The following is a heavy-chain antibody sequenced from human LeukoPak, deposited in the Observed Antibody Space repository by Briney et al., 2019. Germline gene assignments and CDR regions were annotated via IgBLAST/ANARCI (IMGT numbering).Heavy chain of an antibody. J-gene: IGHJ4*02. Sequence: SETLSLTCAVYGGSFSGYYWSWIRQPPGKGLEWIGEINHSGTTRYNPSLKSRVTISVDTSKNQFSLNLTSVTAADTAVYYCARGRIQLWLLYFDYWGQGTLVTVSS. V-gene: IGHV4-34*01. CDR3: ARGRIQLWLLYFDY. CDR1: GGSFSGYY. CDR2: INHSGTT. D-gene: IGHD5-18*01.